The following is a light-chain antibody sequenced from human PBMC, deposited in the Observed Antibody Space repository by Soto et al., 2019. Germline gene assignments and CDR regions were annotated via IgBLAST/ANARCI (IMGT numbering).Light chain of an antibody. Sequence: QPVLTQSPSASASLGASVKLTCTLSSGHSSYAIAWHQQQPEEGPRYLMKLNSDGSHNKGDGIPDRFSGSSSGAERYLTISSLQSEDEADYYCQTWGTGIVVFGGGTKLTVL. J-gene: IGLJ3*02. V-gene: IGLV4-69*01. CDR3: QTWGTGIVV. CDR2: LNSDGSH. CDR1: SGHSSYA.